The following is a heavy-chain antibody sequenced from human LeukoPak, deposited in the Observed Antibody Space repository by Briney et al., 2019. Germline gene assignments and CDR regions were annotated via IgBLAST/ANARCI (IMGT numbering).Heavy chain of an antibody. D-gene: IGHD6-19*01. CDR1: GGSFSGYY. CDR2: INHSGST. J-gene: IGHJ2*01. Sequence: SETLSLTCAVYGGSFSGYYWSWIRQPPGKGLEWIGEINHSGSTNYNPSLKSRVTISVDTSKNQFSLKLSSVTAADTAVYYCARGGWVRYFDLWGRGTLVTVSS. CDR3: ARGGWVRYFDL. V-gene: IGHV4-34*01.